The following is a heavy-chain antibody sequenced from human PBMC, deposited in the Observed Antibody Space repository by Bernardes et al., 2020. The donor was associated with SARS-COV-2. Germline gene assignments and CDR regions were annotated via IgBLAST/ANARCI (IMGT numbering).Heavy chain of an antibody. J-gene: IGHJ6*02. CDR2: ISAIGGST. CDR1: GFTFNKNA. Sequence: GGSLRLSCVASGFTFNKNAMTWVRQVPGKGLEWVSAISAIGGSTYYAESVKGRFTISRDNSKNTLYLEMTSLRAEDTAVYYCSKNAKYSSSSMEVWGQGTTVTVSS. CDR3: SKNAKYSSSSMEV. D-gene: IGHD6-6*01. V-gene: IGHV3-23*01.